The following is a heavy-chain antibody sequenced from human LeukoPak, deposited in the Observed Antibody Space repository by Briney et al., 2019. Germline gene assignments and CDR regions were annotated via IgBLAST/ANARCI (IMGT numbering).Heavy chain of an antibody. CDR3: AKDAVNCSGTSCSYGMDV. CDR1: GFTFSSYS. J-gene: IGHJ6*01. CDR2: ISSSSSYI. Sequence: GGSLRLSCAASGFTFSSYSMNWVRQAPGKGLEWVSSISSSSSYIYYADSVKGRFTISRDNAKNSLYLQMNSLRAEDTAVYYCAKDAVNCSGTSCSYGMDVWGQGTTVTVSS. D-gene: IGHD2-2*01. V-gene: IGHV3-21*01.